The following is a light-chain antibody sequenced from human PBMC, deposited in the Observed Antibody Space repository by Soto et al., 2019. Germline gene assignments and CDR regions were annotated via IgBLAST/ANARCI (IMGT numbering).Light chain of an antibody. CDR1: SSDIGSYNL. CDR3: CSYASSDTFIV. CDR2: EVS. Sequence: QSALTQPASVSGSPGQSITISCTGTSSDIGSYNLVSWYQQHPGKAPKLMIYEVSKRPSGISNRFSGSKSGNTASLTISGLQAEDEADYYCCSYASSDTFIVFGTGTKVTVL. V-gene: IGLV2-23*02. J-gene: IGLJ1*01.